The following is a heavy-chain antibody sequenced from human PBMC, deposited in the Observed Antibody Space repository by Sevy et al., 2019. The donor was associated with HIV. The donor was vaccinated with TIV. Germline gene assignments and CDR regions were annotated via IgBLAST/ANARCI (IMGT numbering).Heavy chain of an antibody. CDR2: MNTDGSST. Sequence: GGSLRLSCEASGFDFSSHWMQWVRQATGKGLVWVSRMNTDGSSTNYADSVKGRFTISRDNAKNTLYLEMNNLRDEDTALYYCATPRFDFWGPGTLVTVSS. V-gene: IGHV3-74*01. CDR1: GFDFSSHW. CDR3: ATPRFDF. J-gene: IGHJ4*02.